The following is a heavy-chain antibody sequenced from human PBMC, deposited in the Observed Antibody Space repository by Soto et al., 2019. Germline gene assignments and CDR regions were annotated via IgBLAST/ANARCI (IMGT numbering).Heavy chain of an antibody. CDR2: ISAYNGNT. V-gene: IGHV1-18*01. D-gene: IGHD3-16*02. Sequence: QVQLVQSGAEVKKPGASVKVSCKASGYTFTSYGISWVRQAPGQGLEWMGWISAYNGNTNYAQKLQGRVTMTTDTSTGTDYMELRSLRSDDTAVYYCARDRYDYVWGSYRHHGFDYWGQGTLVTVSS. CDR3: ARDRYDYVWGSYRHHGFDY. CDR1: GYTFTSYG. J-gene: IGHJ4*02.